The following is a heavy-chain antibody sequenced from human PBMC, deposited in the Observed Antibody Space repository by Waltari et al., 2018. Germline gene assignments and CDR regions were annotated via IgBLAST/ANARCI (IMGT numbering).Heavy chain of an antibody. CDR1: GGSISSSSYY. J-gene: IGHJ6*03. Sequence: QLQLQESGPGLVTPSETLSLTCTVSGGSISSSSYYWGWIRQPPGKGLEWIGSIYYSWSTYYNPSLKSRVTISVDTSKNQFSLKLSSVTAADTAVYYCARLVVQLLNSLGYYMDVWGKGTTVTVSS. D-gene: IGHD2-2*01. CDR2: IYYSWST. CDR3: ARLVVQLLNSLGYYMDV. V-gene: IGHV4-39*01.